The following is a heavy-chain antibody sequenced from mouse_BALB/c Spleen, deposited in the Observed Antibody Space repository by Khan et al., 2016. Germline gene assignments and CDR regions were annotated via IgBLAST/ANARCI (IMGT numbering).Heavy chain of an antibody. CDR2: TDPENGNT. CDR1: GFNIKDYY. Sequence: VRLQQSGAELVRPGALVKLSCKASGFNIKDYYMHWVKQRPEQGLEWIGWTDPENGNTIYDPKFQGKASITADTSSNTAYLQLSSLTSEDAAVYYCARPYYGNYAWFAYWGQGTLVTVSA. CDR3: ARPYYGNYAWFAY. V-gene: IGHV14-1*02. J-gene: IGHJ3*01. D-gene: IGHD2-10*01.